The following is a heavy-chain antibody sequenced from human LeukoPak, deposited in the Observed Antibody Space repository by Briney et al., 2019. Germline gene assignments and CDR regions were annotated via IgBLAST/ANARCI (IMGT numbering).Heavy chain of an antibody. CDR3: ARLNNWNGDFDY. J-gene: IGHJ4*02. CDR2: IYSSGDT. CDR1: GGPITTYY. D-gene: IGHD1-20*01. V-gene: IGHV4-4*07. Sequence: SETLSLTCTVSGGPITTYYWSWIRQPAGKGLEWIGRIYSSGDTNYNPSLKSRVTISVDTSKNQFSLNPSPATAADTAVYYCARLNNWNGDFDYWGQGTLVTVSS.